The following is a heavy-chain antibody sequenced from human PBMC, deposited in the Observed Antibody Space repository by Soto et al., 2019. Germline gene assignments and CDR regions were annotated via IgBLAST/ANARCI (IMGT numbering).Heavy chain of an antibody. CDR1: GGSISSGGYY. V-gene: IGHV4-31*03. Sequence: QVQLQESGPGLVKPSQTLSLTCTVSGGSISSGGYYWSGIRQHPGKGLEWIGYIYYSGSTYYNPSLKSRVTISVDTSKNQFSLKLSSVTAADTAVYYCAASCVACGGFNYYGMDVWGQGTTVTVSS. CDR3: AASCVACGGFNYYGMDV. D-gene: IGHD5-12*01. J-gene: IGHJ6*02. CDR2: IYYSGST.